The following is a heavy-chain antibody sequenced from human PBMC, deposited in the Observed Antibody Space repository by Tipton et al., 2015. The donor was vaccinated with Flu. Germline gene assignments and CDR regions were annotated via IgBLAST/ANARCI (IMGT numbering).Heavy chain of an antibody. D-gene: IGHD5-12*01. Sequence: SLRLSCVVSGFNFGDHAMHWVRQVSGGGLEWASLISRDGHTTYYADSVTGRFTISRDNAKNSLSLHMKSLRREDTALYYCTRDITPDGYESTFDYWGQGAQVTVSS. CDR3: TRDITPDGYESTFDY. J-gene: IGHJ4*02. V-gene: IGHV3-43*02. CDR2: ISRDGHTT. CDR1: GFNFGDHA.